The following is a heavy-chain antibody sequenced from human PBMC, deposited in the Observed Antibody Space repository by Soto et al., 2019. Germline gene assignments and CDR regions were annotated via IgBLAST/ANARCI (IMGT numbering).Heavy chain of an antibody. CDR2: MNPNSGNT. V-gene: IGHV1-8*01. CDR1: GYTFTSYD. CDR3: ASRTVTTSSGYYYYYYXDV. J-gene: IGHJ6*03. D-gene: IGHD4-17*01. Sequence: ASVKVSCKASGYTFTSYDINWVRQATGQGLEWMGWMNPNSGNTGYAQKFQGRVTMTRNTSISTAYMELSSLRSEDTAVYYCASRTVTTSSGYYYYYYXDVWGKGTTVTVSS.